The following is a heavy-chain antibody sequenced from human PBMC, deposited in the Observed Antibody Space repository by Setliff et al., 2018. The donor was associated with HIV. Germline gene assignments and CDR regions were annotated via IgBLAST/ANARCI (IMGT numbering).Heavy chain of an antibody. J-gene: IGHJ4*02. CDR2: ISSSSSTK. CDR3: ENPGWDCSVGSCYEGGGY. CDR1: GFNFSMYS. D-gene: IGHD2-15*01. V-gene: IGHV3-48*01. Sequence: GGSLRLSCAASGFNFSMYSMNWVRQAPGKGLEWVSYISSSSSTKYYADSVKGRLTISRDNAKNSLYLHMNTLRADDTAVYYCENPGWDCSVGSCYEGGGYWGQGTLVTVSS.